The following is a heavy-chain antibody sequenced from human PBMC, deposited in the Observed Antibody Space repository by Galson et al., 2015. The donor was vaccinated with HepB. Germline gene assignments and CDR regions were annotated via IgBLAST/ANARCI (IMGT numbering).Heavy chain of an antibody. CDR1: GFTFSSYG. Sequence: SLRLSCAASGFTFSSYGMHWVRQAPGKGLEWVAVIWYDGSNKYYADSVKGRFTISRDNSKNTLYLQMNSLRAEDTAVYYCAKGRDGDYTIHYYYYYGMDVWGQGTTVTV. V-gene: IGHV3-33*06. CDR3: AKGRDGDYTIHYYYYYGMDV. J-gene: IGHJ6*02. D-gene: IGHD4-17*01. CDR2: IWYDGSNK.